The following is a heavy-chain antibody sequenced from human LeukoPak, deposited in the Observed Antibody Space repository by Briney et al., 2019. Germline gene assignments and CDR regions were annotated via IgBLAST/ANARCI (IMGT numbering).Heavy chain of an antibody. Sequence: GGSLRLSCAASGFTFSNYWMHWVRQAPGKGLVWVSRINSDGATTSFADSVKGRFTISRDNAKNTLYLQMNSLRAEDTAVYYCARGTGSGLFDTWGQGTMVTVSS. J-gene: IGHJ3*02. CDR3: ARGTGSGLFDT. CDR1: GFTFSNYW. V-gene: IGHV3-74*01. D-gene: IGHD1-14*01. CDR2: INSDGATT.